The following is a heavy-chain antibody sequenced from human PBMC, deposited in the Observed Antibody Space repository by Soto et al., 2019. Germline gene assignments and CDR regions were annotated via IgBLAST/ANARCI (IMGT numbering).Heavy chain of an antibody. D-gene: IGHD2-2*01. CDR1: GFTFSSYG. CDR3: AKDRGNHCGSTSCFGAFDC. CDR2: ISYDGANK. V-gene: IGHV3-30*18. J-gene: IGHJ5*01. Sequence: QVQLVESGGGVVQPGRSLRLSCAASGFTFSSYGLVWVRQAPGKGLERVAFISYDGANKYYADSVKGRFTISRDNSKNTLYLQMNSLRAEDTAVYYCAKDRGNHCGSTSCFGAFDCWGQGTLVTVSS.